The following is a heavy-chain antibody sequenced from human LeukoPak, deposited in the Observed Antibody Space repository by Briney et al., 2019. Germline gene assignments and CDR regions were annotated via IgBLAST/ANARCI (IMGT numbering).Heavy chain of an antibody. V-gene: IGHV1-2*06. CDR1: GYTFTGYY. J-gene: IGHJ5*02. CDR3: ARDDDRDGCNRMYWFDP. D-gene: IGHD5-24*01. CDR2: INPNSGGT. Sequence: ASVKVSCKASGYTFTGYYMHWVRRAPGQGLEWMGRINPNSGGTNYAQKFQGRVTMTRDTSISTAYMELSRLRSDDTAVYYCARDDDRDGCNRMYWFDPWGQGTLVTVSS.